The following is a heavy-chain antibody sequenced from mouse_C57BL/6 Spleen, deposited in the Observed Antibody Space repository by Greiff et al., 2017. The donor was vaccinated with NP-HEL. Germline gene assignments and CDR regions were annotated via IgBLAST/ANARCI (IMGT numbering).Heavy chain of an antibody. CDR3: ARGIYYGYDGFAY. D-gene: IGHD2-2*01. Sequence: QVQLQQSGAELVKPGASVKISCKASGYAFSSYWMNWVKQRPGKGLEWIGQIYPGDGDTNYNGKFKGKATLTADKSSSTAYMQLSSLTSEDSAVYFCARGIYYGYDGFAYWGQGTLVTVSA. V-gene: IGHV1-80*01. CDR2: IYPGDGDT. CDR1: GYAFSSYW. J-gene: IGHJ3*01.